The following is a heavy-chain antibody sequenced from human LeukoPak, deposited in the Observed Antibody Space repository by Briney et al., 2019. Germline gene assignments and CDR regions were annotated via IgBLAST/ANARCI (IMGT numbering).Heavy chain of an antibody. Sequence: ASVKVSCKASGYTFTNYGINWVRQAAGQGLEWMGWMNPNSGNTNYAQKFQGRVTMTRDTSTSTVYMELSSLRSEDTVVYYCARGSLGYCSSTSSHGINLDIWGQGTMVTVSS. D-gene: IGHD2-2*01. CDR1: GYTFTNYG. CDR3: ARGSLGYCSSTSSHGINLDI. J-gene: IGHJ3*02. CDR2: MNPNSGNT. V-gene: IGHV1-8*02.